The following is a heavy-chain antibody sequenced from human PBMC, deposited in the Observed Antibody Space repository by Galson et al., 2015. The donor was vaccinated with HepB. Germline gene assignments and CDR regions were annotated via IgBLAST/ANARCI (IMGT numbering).Heavy chain of an antibody. CDR2: ISSSSSTI. J-gene: IGHJ4*02. CDR3: ARDGGRIAVAGRSSKPDDY. Sequence: SLRLSCAASGFTFSSYSMNWVRQAPGKGLEWVSYISSSSSTIYYADSVKGRFTISRDNAKNSLYLQMNSLRDEDTAVYYCARDGGRIAVAGRSSKPDDYWGQGTLVTVSS. V-gene: IGHV3-48*02. D-gene: IGHD6-19*01. CDR1: GFTFSSYS.